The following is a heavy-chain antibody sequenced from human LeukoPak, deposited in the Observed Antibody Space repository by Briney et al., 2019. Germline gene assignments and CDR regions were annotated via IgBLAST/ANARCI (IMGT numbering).Heavy chain of an antibody. Sequence: SETLSLTCTVSGGSISPYYWSWIRQPPGKGLEWIGYIYYSGSTNYNPSLKSRVTISVDTSKNQFSLKLNSVTAADTAVYYCARYDSSGSFNDYWGQGTLVTVSS. CDR2: IYYSGST. J-gene: IGHJ4*02. V-gene: IGHV4-59*08. CDR3: ARYDSSGSFNDY. D-gene: IGHD3-22*01. CDR1: GGSISPYY.